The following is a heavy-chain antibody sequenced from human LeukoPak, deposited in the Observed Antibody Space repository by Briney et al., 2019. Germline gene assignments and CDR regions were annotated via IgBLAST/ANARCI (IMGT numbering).Heavy chain of an antibody. CDR3: ARDGDSSGWSFDY. J-gene: IGHJ4*02. D-gene: IGHD6-19*01. CDR1: GFTFSSYW. Sequence: GGSLRLSCAASGFTFSSYWMSWVRQAPGKGLEWVANIKQDGSEKYYVDSVKGRFTISSDNAKNSLYLQMNSLRAEDTAVYYCARDGDSSGWSFDYWGQGTLVTVSS. V-gene: IGHV3-7*01. CDR2: IKQDGSEK.